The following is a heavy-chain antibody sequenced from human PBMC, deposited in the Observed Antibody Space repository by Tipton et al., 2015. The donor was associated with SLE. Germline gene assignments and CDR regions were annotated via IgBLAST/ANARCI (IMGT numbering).Heavy chain of an antibody. V-gene: IGHV4-34*01. J-gene: IGHJ6*03. CDR3: ARVPGLERSYSYFYYMDV. D-gene: IGHD1-1*01. CDR2: INHSGST. CDR1: GGSFSGYY. Sequence: TLSLTCAVYGGSFSGYYWNWIRQPPGKGLEWIGEINHSGSTNYNPSLKSRVTISVDTSKNQFSLRLSSVTAADTAVYYCARVPGLERSYSYFYYMDVWGKGTTLTVFS.